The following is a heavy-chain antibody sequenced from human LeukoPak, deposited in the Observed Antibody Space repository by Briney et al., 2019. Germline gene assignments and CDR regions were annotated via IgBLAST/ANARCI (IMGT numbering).Heavy chain of an antibody. CDR2: ISSGNTYI. D-gene: IGHD6-6*01. J-gene: IGHJ4*02. V-gene: IGHV3-21*01. CDR3: ARDDRAARLDS. Sequence: GGSLRLSCVGSGFIFSSYGMNWVRQAPGKGLEWVSSISSGNTYINYADSVKGRLTISRDNAKKSMYLQMNSLRAEDTAVYFCARDDRAARLDSWGQGTPVTVSS. CDR1: GFIFSSYG.